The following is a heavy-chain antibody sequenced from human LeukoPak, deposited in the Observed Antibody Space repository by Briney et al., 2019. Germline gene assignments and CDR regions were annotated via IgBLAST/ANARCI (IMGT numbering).Heavy chain of an antibody. CDR1: GYTFTSYD. CDR3: ARDQVQLEGVYYYYYGMDV. CDR2: MNPNSGNT. J-gene: IGHJ6*04. D-gene: IGHD1-1*01. Sequence: GASVKVSCKASGYTFTSYDINWVRQATGQGLEWMGWMNPNSGNTGYAQKFQGRVTMTRNTSISTAYMELSSLRSEDTAVYYCARDQVQLEGVYYYYYGMDVWGKGTTVTVSS. V-gene: IGHV1-8*01.